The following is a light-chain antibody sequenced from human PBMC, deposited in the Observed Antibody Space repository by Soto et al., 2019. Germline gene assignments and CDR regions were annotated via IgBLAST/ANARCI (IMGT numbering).Light chain of an antibody. Sequence: EIVMTQSPATLSVSPGERATLSCRASQSVSSNLAWYQQKAGQAPRLLMYGASTRAIGIPGRFSGSGSGTDFTLTISSLEPEDFAVYYCQQRSDWPPITFGQGTRLEIK. CDR2: GAS. CDR3: QQRSDWPPIT. J-gene: IGKJ5*01. CDR1: QSVSSN. V-gene: IGKV3-11*01.